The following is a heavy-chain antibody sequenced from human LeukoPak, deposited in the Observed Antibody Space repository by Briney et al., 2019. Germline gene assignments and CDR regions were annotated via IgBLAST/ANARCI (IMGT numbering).Heavy chain of an antibody. CDR2: IYYSGSS. J-gene: IGHJ6*03. V-gene: IGHV4-59*01. CDR1: GGSISGYH. CDR3: ARVPRSYYYYYYMDV. Sequence: PSETPSLTCNVSGGSISGYHWSWIRQPPGKGLEWLGYIYYSGSSNYNPSLKSRVTISADTSKNQFSLKLSSVTAADTAVYYCARVPRSYYYYYYMDVWGKGTTVTVSS.